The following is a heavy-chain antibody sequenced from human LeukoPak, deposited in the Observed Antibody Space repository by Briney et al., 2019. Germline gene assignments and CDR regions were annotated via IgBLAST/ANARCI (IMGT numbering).Heavy chain of an antibody. CDR3: ARGRGAYYYYMDV. Sequence: GESLKISCAASGFAVSSTYMSWVRQAPGKGLERVSVIYSGGTTYYADSVKGRFTISRENSKNTLYLQMNSLRAEDTAVYYCARGRGAYYYYMDVWGKGTTVTVSS. V-gene: IGHV3-53*01. J-gene: IGHJ6*03. CDR2: IYSGGTT. CDR1: GFAVSSTY. D-gene: IGHD3-16*01.